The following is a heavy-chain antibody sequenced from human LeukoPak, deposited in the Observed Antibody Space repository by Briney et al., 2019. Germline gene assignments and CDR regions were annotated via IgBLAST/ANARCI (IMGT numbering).Heavy chain of an antibody. J-gene: IGHJ5*02. CDR3: ARFRPYYDSSGCHRGWFDP. CDR1: GGSISSGGYS. V-gene: IGHV4-30-4*07. D-gene: IGHD3-22*01. CDR2: IYYSGST. Sequence: SETLSLTCTVSGGSISSGGYSWSWIRQPPGKGLEWIGYIYYSGSTHYNPSLKSRVTISVDTSKTPFSLKLSSVTAADTAVYYCARFRPYYDSSGCHRGWFDPWGQGTLVTVSS.